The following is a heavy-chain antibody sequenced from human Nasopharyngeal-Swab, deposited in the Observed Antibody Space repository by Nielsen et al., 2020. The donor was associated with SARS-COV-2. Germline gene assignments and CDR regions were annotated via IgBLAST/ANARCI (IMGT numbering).Heavy chain of an antibody. J-gene: IGHJ4*02. D-gene: IGHD5-12*01. V-gene: IGHV3-9*01. CDR3: VKLTDDYITSADY. CDR1: GLTFDDYA. Sequence: SLKISCAASGLTFDDYAMHWVRQAPGKGLEWVSGIRWNSGRIGYGDSVKGRFTISRDNAKNSLYLQMNSLKPEDTAFYYCVKLTDDYITSADYWGQGTLVTVSS. CDR2: IRWNSGRI.